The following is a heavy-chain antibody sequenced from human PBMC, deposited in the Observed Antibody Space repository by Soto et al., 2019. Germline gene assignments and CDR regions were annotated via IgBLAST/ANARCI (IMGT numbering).Heavy chain of an antibody. V-gene: IGHV3-23*01. CDR3: AKGKISTTTYTSFDS. CDR1: GFRLSSYA. Sequence: GRSLRLWCAAAGFRLSSYAMNWIRQAPGKGLEWVSAITGVGTGKYYADSLKGRFTISRDNSKNKLYLQMNSLRAEDTAIYYCAKGKISTTTYTSFDSWGQGTLVTVSS. D-gene: IGHD1-26*01. CDR2: ITGVGTGK. J-gene: IGHJ5*01.